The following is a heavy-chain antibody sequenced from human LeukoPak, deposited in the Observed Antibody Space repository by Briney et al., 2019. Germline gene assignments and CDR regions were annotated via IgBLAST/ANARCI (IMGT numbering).Heavy chain of an antibody. CDR3: ARVIYCSSTSCPPSAFDI. CDR1: GFTFSNYW. D-gene: IGHD2-2*01. V-gene: IGHV3-74*01. Sequence: PGGSLRLSCAASGFTFSNYWMHWVRQAPGKGLVWVSRINSDGINTSYADSVKGRFTISRDNAKKSLYLQMNSLRAEDTAFYYCARVIYCSSTSCPPSAFDIWGQGTMVTVSS. J-gene: IGHJ3*02. CDR2: INSDGINT.